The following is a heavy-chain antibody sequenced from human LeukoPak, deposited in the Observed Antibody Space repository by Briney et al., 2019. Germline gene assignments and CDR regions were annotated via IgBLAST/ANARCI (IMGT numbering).Heavy chain of an antibody. CDR1: GFTVSSNY. Sequence: GGSLRLSCAASGFTVSSNYMSWVRQAPGKGLEWVSAISGSGGSTYYADSVKGRFTISRDNSKNTLYLQMNSLRAEDTAVYYCAKDRYDSSGPYYFDYWGQGTLVTVSS. CDR3: AKDRYDSSGPYYFDY. V-gene: IGHV3-23*01. J-gene: IGHJ4*02. D-gene: IGHD3-22*01. CDR2: ISGSGGST.